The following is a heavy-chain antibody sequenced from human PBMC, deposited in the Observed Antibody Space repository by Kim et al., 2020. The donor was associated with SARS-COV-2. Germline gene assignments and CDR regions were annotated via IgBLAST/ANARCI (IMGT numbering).Heavy chain of an antibody. D-gene: IGHD3-10*01. CDR2: INPSSGST. Sequence: ASVKVSCKASGNTFTKYYMHWVRQAPGQRPEWMGRINPSSGSTILAPKFEGRITLTRDTSINTAYMDLSRLTFDDTAVYYCARDRGRAATGIDSWGQGTLVTVSS. CDR1: GNTFTKYY. V-gene: IGHV1-2*06. J-gene: IGHJ4*02. CDR3: ARDRGRAATGIDS.